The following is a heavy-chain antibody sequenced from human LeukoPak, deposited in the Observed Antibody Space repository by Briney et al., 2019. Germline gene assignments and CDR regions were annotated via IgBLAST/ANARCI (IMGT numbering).Heavy chain of an antibody. CDR1: GFTVSSNY. V-gene: IGHV3-53*01. D-gene: IGHD3-10*01. Sequence: GGSLRLSCAASGFTVSSNYMSWVRQPPGKGLEWVSVIYSGGSTYYADSVKGRFTISRDNSKNTLYLQMNSLRAEDTAVYYCARAGSGLLPFDYWGQGTLVTVSS. CDR2: IYSGGST. J-gene: IGHJ4*02. CDR3: ARAGSGLLPFDY.